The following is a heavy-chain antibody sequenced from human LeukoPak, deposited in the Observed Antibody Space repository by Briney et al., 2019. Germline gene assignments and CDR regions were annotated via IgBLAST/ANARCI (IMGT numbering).Heavy chain of an antibody. D-gene: IGHD3-9*01. V-gene: IGHV3-30*18. Sequence: GRSLRLSCAASGFTFSSYAMHWVRQAPGKGLEWVAVISYDGSNKYYADSVKGRFTISRDNSRNTLHLQMNSLRAEDTAVYSCAKASLRYFDCFSDYWGQGTLVTVSS. CDR3: AKASLRYFDCFSDY. CDR1: GFTFSSYA. J-gene: IGHJ4*02. CDR2: ISYDGSNK.